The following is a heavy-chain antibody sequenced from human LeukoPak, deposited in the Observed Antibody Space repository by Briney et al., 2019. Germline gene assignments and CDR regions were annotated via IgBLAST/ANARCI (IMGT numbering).Heavy chain of an antibody. CDR1: AFPFSRYG. J-gene: IGHJ4*02. V-gene: IGHV3-30*02. D-gene: IGHD4-17*01. CDR3: AKEIWPTVTIPGRTYFDY. Sequence: GGSLRLSCAASAFPFSRYGMHSVRQAPGKGLEWVTFIRYDGSKKYYADCVKGRFTISRDNSKNTLYLQMNSLRAEDTAVYYCAKEIWPTVTIPGRTYFDYWGQGALVTVSS. CDR2: IRYDGSKK.